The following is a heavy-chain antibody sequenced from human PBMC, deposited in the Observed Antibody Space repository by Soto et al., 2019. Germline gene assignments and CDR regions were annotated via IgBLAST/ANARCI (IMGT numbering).Heavy chain of an antibody. D-gene: IGHD3-22*01. Sequence: SVKVSCKASGGTFSSYAISWVRQAPGQGLEWMGGIIPIFGTADYAQKFQGRVTITADESTSTAYMELSSLRSEDTAVYYCARDFSSGYRGEYGMDVWGQGTTVTVSS. CDR1: GGTFSSYA. CDR2: IIPIFGTA. CDR3: ARDFSSGYRGEYGMDV. V-gene: IGHV1-69*13. J-gene: IGHJ6*02.